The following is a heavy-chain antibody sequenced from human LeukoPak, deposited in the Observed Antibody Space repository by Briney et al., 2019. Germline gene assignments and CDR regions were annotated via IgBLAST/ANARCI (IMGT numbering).Heavy chain of an antibody. CDR1: GFTFSSYS. V-gene: IGHV3-21*01. Sequence: GGSLRLSCAASGFTFSSYSMNWVRQAPGKGLEWVSSISSSSSYIYYADSVKGRFTISRDNAKNSLYLQMNSLRAEDTAVYYRARGISYGSGSFYGMDVWGQGTTVTVSS. CDR2: ISSSSSYI. D-gene: IGHD3-10*01. CDR3: ARGISYGSGSFYGMDV. J-gene: IGHJ6*02.